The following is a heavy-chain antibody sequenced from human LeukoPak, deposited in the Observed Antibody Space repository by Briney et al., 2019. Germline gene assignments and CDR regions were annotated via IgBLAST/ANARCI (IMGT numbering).Heavy chain of an antibody. CDR1: GFTFSDYA. D-gene: IGHD1-7*01. V-gene: IGHV3-30-3*01. J-gene: IGHJ4*02. Sequence: GGSLRLSCAASGFTFSDYAMHWVRQAPGKGLEWVAVISKDGSDKYYPGSVRGRFTISRDNSKNTIYLQMDSLRAKDTAIYYCARDYWWNYDYWGQGTLVTVSS. CDR2: ISKDGSDK. CDR3: ARDYWWNYDY.